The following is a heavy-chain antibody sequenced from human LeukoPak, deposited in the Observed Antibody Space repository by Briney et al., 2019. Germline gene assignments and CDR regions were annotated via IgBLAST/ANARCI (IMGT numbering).Heavy chain of an antibody. CDR3: ARAPGSRRYGGNSDWYFDL. J-gene: IGHJ2*01. CDR2: INPSGGST. D-gene: IGHD4-23*01. CDR1: GYTFTSYY. Sequence: ASVKVSCKASGYTFTSYYMHWVRQAPGQGLEWMGIINPSGGSTSYAQKFQGRVTMTRDTSTSTVYMELSSLRSEDTAVYYCARAPGSRRYGGNSDWYFDLWGRGTLVTVSS. V-gene: IGHV1-46*01.